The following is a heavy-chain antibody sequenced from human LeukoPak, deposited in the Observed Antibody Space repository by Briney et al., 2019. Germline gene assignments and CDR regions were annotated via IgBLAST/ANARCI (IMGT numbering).Heavy chain of an antibody. CDR3: SCQAEDGIRDSIYYYYMDV. V-gene: IGHV1-69*05. CDR2: IIPIFGTA. J-gene: IGHJ6*03. CDR1: GGTFSSYA. Sequence: SLKVSCKASGGTFSSYAISWVRQAPGQGLEWIEGIIPIFGTANYAQKFQGRVTITTDESTSTAYMELSSLRSEDTAVYYCSCQAEDGIRDSIYYYYMDVWGKGTTVTVSS. D-gene: IGHD3-9*01.